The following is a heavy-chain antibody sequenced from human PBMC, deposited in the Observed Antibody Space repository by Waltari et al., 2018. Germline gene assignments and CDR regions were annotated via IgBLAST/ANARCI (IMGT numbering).Heavy chain of an antibody. J-gene: IGHJ4*02. CDR2: MKTDGTSI. CDR3: TRNPGY. Sequence: EVQLVESGGGLVKPGGSLRLSCAASGFPFSSYSMNWVRQAPGKGLVWVSRMKTDGTSITYADSVKGRFTISRDSAKNTYYLQMNSLRAEDTAVYYCTRNPGYWGQGTLVTVSS. CDR1: GFPFSSYS. V-gene: IGHV3-74*02.